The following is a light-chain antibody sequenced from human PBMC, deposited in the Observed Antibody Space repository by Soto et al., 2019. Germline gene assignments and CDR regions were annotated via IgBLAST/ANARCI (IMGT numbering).Light chain of an antibody. CDR3: QQSYSIPYT. Sequence: DLQMTQSPSSLSASVGDRVTITCRASQSISTYLNWYQQMPGKAPKLLIYTASSLQSGVPSRVSGSGSGTDFTLAIGSLQPEDFATYYCQQSYSIPYTFGQGTKLEIK. V-gene: IGKV1-39*01. CDR1: QSISTY. CDR2: TAS. J-gene: IGKJ2*01.